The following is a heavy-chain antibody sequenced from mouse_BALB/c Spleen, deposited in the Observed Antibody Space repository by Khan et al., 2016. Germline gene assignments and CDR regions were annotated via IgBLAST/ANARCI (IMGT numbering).Heavy chain of an antibody. CDR1: GYTFTNYG. CDR3: AEASYGSNWFAY. J-gene: IGHJ3*01. Sequence: QIQFVQSGPELKKPGETVKISCKASGYTFTNYGMNWVKQAPGKGLKWMGWINTNTGEPTYAEEFKGRFAFSLETSASTAYLQINNLKNEDTATYFCAEASYGSNWFAYLGQGTLVTVSA. CDR2: INTNTGEP. D-gene: IGHD1-1*01. V-gene: IGHV9-3*02.